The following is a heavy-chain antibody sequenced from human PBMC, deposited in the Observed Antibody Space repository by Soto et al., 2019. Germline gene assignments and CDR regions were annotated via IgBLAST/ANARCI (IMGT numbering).Heavy chain of an antibody. CDR1: GFTFSSYA. CDR2: ISGSGGST. J-gene: IGHJ4*02. V-gene: IGHV3-23*01. CDR3: AKGSASASPYYFDS. Sequence: GGSLRLSCAASGFTFSSYAMSWVRQAPGKGLEWISAISGSGGSTYHADSVKGRFTISRDNSKNLLFMQMNNLRAEDTAVYYCAKGSASASPYYFDSWGQGTLVTVSS.